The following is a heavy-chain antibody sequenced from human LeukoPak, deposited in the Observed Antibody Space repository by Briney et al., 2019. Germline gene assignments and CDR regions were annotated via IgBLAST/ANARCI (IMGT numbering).Heavy chain of an antibody. Sequence: SETLSLTCSVSGDSISLSFYYWGWIRQPPGKALEWIGSVYYSGTTSYNPSLKSRVTISVDMSKNHFSLRLRSVTAADTAMYYCARGTLYRGWSYYLNFWGQGSQVTVSS. CDR3: ARGTLYRGWSYYLNF. D-gene: IGHD6-19*01. CDR2: VYYSGTT. J-gene: IGHJ4*02. V-gene: IGHV4-39*07. CDR1: GDSISLSFYY.